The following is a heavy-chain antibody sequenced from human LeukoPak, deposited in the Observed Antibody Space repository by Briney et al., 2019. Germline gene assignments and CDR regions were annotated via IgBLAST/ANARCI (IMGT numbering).Heavy chain of an antibody. Sequence: GGSLRLSCAASGFMFSSNWMSWVRLAPGKGLEWVANIKEDGTETYYVDSVKGRFTISRDNAKNPLYLQMNSLRVEDTAVYYCAKEGRSLQTYWGQGTLVTVSS. CDR1: GFMFSSNW. J-gene: IGHJ4*02. CDR2: IKEDGTET. V-gene: IGHV3-7*03. CDR3: AKEGRSLQTY. D-gene: IGHD5-24*01.